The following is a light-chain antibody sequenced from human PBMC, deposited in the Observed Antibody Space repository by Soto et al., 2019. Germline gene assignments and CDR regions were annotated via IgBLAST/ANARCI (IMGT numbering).Light chain of an antibody. CDR2: GAS. Sequence: EIVLTQSPGTLSLSPGERATLSCMASQSVRSNFLAWYQQKPGQAPRLLIYGASNRATGIPDRFSGSGSGTDFTLTTTRLEPEDFAMYYCQRYDSFRTFGQGTKVDI. CDR3: QRYDSFRT. V-gene: IGKV3-20*01. J-gene: IGKJ1*01. CDR1: QSVRSNF.